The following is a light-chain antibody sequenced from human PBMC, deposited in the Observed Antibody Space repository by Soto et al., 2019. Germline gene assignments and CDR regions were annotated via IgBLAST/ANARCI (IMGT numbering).Light chain of an antibody. CDR1: SSNIGNNY. CDR2: DNN. V-gene: IGLV1-51*01. J-gene: IGLJ2*01. CDR3: GTWDSSLSADVV. Sequence: QSVLTQPPSVSAAPGQKVTISCSGSSSNIGNNYVSWYQQLPGTAPKLLIYDNNKRPSGIPDPFSGSKSGTSATLGITGLQTGDEADYYCGTWDSSLSADVVFGGGTKLTVL.